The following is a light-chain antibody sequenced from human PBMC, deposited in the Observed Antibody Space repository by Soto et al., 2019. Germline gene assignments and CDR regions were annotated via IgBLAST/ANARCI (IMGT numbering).Light chain of an antibody. V-gene: IGKV3-20*01. CDR3: QQYGSSPIYS. CDR1: QSVSSSY. Sequence: EIVLTQSPGTLSLSPGERATLSCRASQSVSSSYLAWYQQKPVQAPRLLMYATSTRATGIPDRFSGSGSGTDFTITISRLEPEDFAVYVCQQYGSSPIYSFVQGTNLEIK. CDR2: ATS. J-gene: IGKJ2*01.